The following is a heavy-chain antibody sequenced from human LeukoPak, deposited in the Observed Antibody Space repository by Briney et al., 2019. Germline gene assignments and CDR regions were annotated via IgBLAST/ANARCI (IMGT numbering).Heavy chain of an antibody. CDR2: INHSGST. V-gene: IGHV4-34*01. J-gene: IGHJ4*02. Sequence: SETLSLTCAVYGGSFSGYYCSWIRQPPGKGLEWIGEINHSGSTNYNPSLKSRVTISVDTSKNQFSLKLSSVTAADTAVYYCARLYYYDSSDYWGQGTLVTVSS. D-gene: IGHD3-22*01. CDR3: ARLYYYDSSDY. CDR1: GGSFSGYY.